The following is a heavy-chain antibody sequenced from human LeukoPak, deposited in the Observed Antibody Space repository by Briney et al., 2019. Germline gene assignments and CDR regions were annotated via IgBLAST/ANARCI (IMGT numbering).Heavy chain of an antibody. CDR2: IHTSGST. V-gene: IGHV4-4*07. J-gene: IGHJ4*02. CDR3: ARDRDSGSPYFDY. Sequence: SETLSLTCTVSGGSISSYYRSWIRQPAGKGLEWIGRIHTSGSTNYNPSLKSRVTMSVDTSKNQFSLKLSSVTAADTAVYYCARDRDSGSPYFDYWGQGTLVTVSS. CDR1: GGSISSYY. D-gene: IGHD1-26*01.